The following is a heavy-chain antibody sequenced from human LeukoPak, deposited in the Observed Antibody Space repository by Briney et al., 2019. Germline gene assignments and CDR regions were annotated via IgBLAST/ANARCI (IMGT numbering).Heavy chain of an antibody. CDR1: GFTFRNYA. CDR3: AKCLLRAYNFAGDS. V-gene: IGHV3-23*01. Sequence: GGSLRLSCAASGFTFRNYAMSWVRQAPGKGLEWVSTISGSGDSTYYADSVEGRFTISRDTSKNTLYLQMNSLRAGDTAVYYCAKCLLRAYNFAGDSWGQGTLVTVSS. CDR2: ISGSGDST. D-gene: IGHD5-24*01. J-gene: IGHJ4*02.